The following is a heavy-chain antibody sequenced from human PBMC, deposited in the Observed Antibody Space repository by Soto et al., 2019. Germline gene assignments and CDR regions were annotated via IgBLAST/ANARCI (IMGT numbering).Heavy chain of an antibody. V-gene: IGHV4-30-4*08. CDR1: GGSISSGGYY. CDR3: ASTRVGLTLRNWFDP. J-gene: IGHJ5*02. D-gene: IGHD1-26*01. Sequence: QVQLQESGPGLVKPSQTLSLTCTVSGGSISSGGYYWSWIRQHPGKGLEWIGYIYYSGSTYYNPSLKSRVTISVDTSKNQCSLKLSSVTAADTAVYYCASTRVGLTLRNWFDPWGQGTLVTVSS. CDR2: IYYSGST.